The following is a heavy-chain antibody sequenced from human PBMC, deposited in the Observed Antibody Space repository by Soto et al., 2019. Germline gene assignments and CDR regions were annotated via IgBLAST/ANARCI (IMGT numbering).Heavy chain of an antibody. V-gene: IGHV4-39*01. J-gene: IGHJ5*02. CDR1: GGSISSSSYY. Sequence: SETLSLTCTVSGGSISSSSYYWGWIRQPPGKGLEWIGSIYYSGSTYYNPSLKSRVTISVDTSKNQFSLKLSSVTAADTAVYYCARRSDWSGYFYNWFDPWGQGTLVTVSS. D-gene: IGHD3-3*01. CDR2: IYYSGST. CDR3: ARRSDWSGYFYNWFDP.